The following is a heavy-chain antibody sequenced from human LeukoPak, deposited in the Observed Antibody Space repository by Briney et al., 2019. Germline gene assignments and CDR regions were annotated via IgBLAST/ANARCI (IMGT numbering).Heavy chain of an antibody. Sequence: GGSLRLSCAASGFTFSDYTMNWVRQAPGQGLEWVSSVDRSSSYIYYAESVKGRFTISRDTPKSSLYLQMNSLRAEDTAVYYCARGIWSGYYSYYYYMDVWGKGTTVTVSS. CDR2: VDRSSSYI. D-gene: IGHD3-3*01. CDR3: ARGIWSGYYSYYYYMDV. CDR1: GFTFSDYT. J-gene: IGHJ6*03. V-gene: IGHV3-21*01.